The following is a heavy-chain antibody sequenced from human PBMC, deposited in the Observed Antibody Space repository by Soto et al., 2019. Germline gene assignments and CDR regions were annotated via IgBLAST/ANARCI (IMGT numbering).Heavy chain of an antibody. CDR2: ISAYNGNT. CDR3: AKNMANGDYDDY. Sequence: GASVKVSCKASGYTFPSYGISWVRQAPGQGLEWMGWISAYNGNTNYAQKFQGRVTLTTDTSTTTAYMELRSLTSDDTAIYYCAKNMANGDYDDYWGQGTLVTVSS. CDR1: GYTFPSYG. D-gene: IGHD4-17*01. V-gene: IGHV1-18*01. J-gene: IGHJ4*02.